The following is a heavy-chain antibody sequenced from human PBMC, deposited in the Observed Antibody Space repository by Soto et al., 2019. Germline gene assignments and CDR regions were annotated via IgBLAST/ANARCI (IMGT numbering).Heavy chain of an antibody. Sequence: QVQLVQSGAEVKKPESSVKVSCKTSGGTFVRHVISWVRQAPGQGPEWMGKINPLSGIPNYAQKFQDRVTFTADTDSSTAYMELSSLRSDDTAVYYCATPACAATWCSTSQNIDHWGQGTLVTVSS. V-gene: IGHV1-69*09. CDR2: INPLSGIP. CDR1: GGTFVRHV. J-gene: IGHJ4*02. CDR3: ATPACAATWCSTSQNIDH. D-gene: IGHD2-2*01.